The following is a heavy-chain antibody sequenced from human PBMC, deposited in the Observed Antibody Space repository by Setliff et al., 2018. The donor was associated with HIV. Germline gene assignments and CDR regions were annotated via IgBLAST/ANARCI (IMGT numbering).Heavy chain of an antibody. V-gene: IGHV3-73*01. Sequence: LRLSCAASGFTFSGSAMHWVRQASGKGLEWVGRIKSKTNNYATAYAASVKGRFTISRDDSKKTAYLQMNSLRAEDTAVYYCAKDRYYDSSGSPFDYWGQGTLVTVSS. D-gene: IGHD3-22*01. CDR3: AKDRYYDSSGSPFDY. CDR2: IKSKTNNYAT. J-gene: IGHJ4*02. CDR1: GFTFSGSA.